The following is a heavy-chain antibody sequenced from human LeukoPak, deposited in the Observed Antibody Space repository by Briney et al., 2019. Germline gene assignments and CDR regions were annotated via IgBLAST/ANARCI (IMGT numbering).Heavy chain of an antibody. CDR3: ARDRGYSGYVNWFDP. D-gene: IGHD5-12*01. J-gene: IGHJ5*02. V-gene: IGHV3-74*01. CDR2: INSDGSST. Sequence: RGSLRLSCAASGFTFSSYWMHWVRQAPGKGLVWVSRINSDGSSTSYADSVKGRFTISRDNAKNTLYLQMNSLRAEDTAVYYCARDRGYSGYVNWFDPWGQGTLVTVSS. CDR1: GFTFSSYW.